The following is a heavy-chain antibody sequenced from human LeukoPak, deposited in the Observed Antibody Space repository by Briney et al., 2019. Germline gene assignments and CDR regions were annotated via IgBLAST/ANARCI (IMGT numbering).Heavy chain of an antibody. CDR3: AKGQNIEDYYFDY. CDR2: ISGSGGST. J-gene: IGHJ4*02. V-gene: IGHV3-23*01. CDR1: GFSFSSYA. Sequence: GESLRLSCAASGFSFSSYAMSWVRQAPGKGLEWVSTISGSGGSTYYADSVKGRFTISRDNSKNTLYLQMNSLRAEDTAVYYCAKGQNIEDYYFDYWGQGTLVTVSS. D-gene: IGHD2/OR15-2a*01.